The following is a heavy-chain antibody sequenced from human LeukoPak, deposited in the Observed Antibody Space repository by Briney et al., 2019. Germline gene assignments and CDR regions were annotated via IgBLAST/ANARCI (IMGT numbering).Heavy chain of an antibody. J-gene: IGHJ4*02. CDR2: ISYDGSNK. CDR1: EFTFSRYA. Sequence: GGSLRLSCADSEFTFSRYAMHWVRQAHHNWPKRVAVISYDGSNKYYADSVKGRFTISRDNSNNTLYLQMNSLRAEDTAVYYCAKSPSSVWELFDYWGQGTLVSVSS. D-gene: IGHD6-19*01. CDR3: AKSPSSVWELFDY. V-gene: IGHV3-30-3*02.